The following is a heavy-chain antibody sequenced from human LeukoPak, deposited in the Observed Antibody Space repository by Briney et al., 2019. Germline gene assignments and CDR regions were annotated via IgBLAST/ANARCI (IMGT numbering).Heavy chain of an antibody. CDR2: INQDGSEK. CDR3: ARHDWFDP. CDR1: GLTFGSYW. J-gene: IGHJ5*02. V-gene: IGHV3-7*03. Sequence: GGSLRLSCAASGLTFGSYWMNWVRQAPGKGLEWVANINQDGSEKYYVDSVKGRFTISRDNSKNTLYLQMNSLRAEDTAVYYCARHDWFDPRGQGTLVTVSS.